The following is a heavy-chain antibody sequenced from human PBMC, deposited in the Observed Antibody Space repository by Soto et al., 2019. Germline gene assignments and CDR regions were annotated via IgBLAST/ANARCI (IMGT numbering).Heavy chain of an antibody. CDR3: AKDRGGAAAGRRGNWFDP. V-gene: IGHV3-23*01. D-gene: IGHD6-13*01. Sequence: GGSLRLSCAASGFTFSSYAMSWVRQAPGKGREWVSAISGSGGSTYYADSVKGRFTISRDNSKNTLYLQMNSLRAEDTAVYYCAKDRGGAAAGRRGNWFDPWGQGTLVTVSS. CDR1: GFTFSSYA. J-gene: IGHJ5*02. CDR2: ISGSGGST.